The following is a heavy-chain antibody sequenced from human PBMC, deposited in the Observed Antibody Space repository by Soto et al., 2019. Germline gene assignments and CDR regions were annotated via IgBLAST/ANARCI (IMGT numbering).Heavy chain of an antibody. V-gene: IGHV4-34*01. D-gene: IGHD2-8*01. CDR1: GGSFSGYY. J-gene: IGHJ5*02. Sequence: SETLSLTCAVYGGSFSGYYWSWIRQPPGKGLEWIGEINHSGSTNYNPSLKSRVTISVDTSKNQFSLKLSSVTAADTAVYYCATLDGPYNWFDPWGQGTLVTVSS. CDR2: INHSGST. CDR3: ATLDGPYNWFDP.